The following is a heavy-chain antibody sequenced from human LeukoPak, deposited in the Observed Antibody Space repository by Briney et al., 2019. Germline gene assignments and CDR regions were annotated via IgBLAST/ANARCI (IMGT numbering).Heavy chain of an antibody. V-gene: IGHV3-7*03. CDR2: IKQDGSDK. CDR1: GFTFSNYW. J-gene: IGHJ4*02. CDR3: ATRNY. Sequence: GGSLRLSCAASGFTFSNYWITWVRQAPGKGLEWVAHIKQDGSDKNYVDSVKGRFTISRDNSKNTLYLQMNSLRVEDTAMYYCATRNYWGQGTLVTVSS.